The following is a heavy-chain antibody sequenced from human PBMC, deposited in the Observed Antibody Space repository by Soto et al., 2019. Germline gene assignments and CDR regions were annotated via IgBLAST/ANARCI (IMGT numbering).Heavy chain of an antibody. J-gene: IGHJ3*01. CDR1: GFSLSTSGVG. V-gene: IGHV2-5*02. D-gene: IGHD6-13*01. Sequence: SGPTLVNPTQTLTLTCTFSGFSLSTSGVGVGWIRQPPGKALEWLAVIYWDDDKRYSPSLRSRLTIVKDTSNKNVVLIMTNMDTGDTATYYCAKRLRQSGSSWDSGAYDFWGKGTLVTV. CDR3: AKRLRQSGSSWDSGAYDF. CDR2: IYWDDDK.